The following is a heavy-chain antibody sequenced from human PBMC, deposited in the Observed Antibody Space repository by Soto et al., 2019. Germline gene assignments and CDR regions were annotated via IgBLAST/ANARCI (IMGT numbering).Heavy chain of an antibody. D-gene: IGHD3-10*01. J-gene: IGHJ5*02. CDR3: ASSKMGLISVLET. Sequence: SETLSLTCNVSGDSIRSYFWSWVRQPPGKGLEWIGYIPYSGGPTYNPSLKSRVTISIDTSKKQFSLKMTSVTAADTAVYYCASSKMGLISVLETWGQGTLVTVSS. CDR1: GDSIRSYF. V-gene: IGHV4-59*01. CDR2: IPYSGGP.